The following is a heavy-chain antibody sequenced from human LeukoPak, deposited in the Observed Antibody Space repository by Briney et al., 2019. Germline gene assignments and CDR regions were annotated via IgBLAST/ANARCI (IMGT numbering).Heavy chain of an antibody. Sequence: GGSLRLSCAASGFTFSSYAMSWVRQAPGKGLEWVSAISGSGGSTYYADSVKGRFTISRDNSKDTLYLQLNSLRAEGTALYYCAKWAARGDGLPRSHFDYWGQGILVTVSS. CDR2: ISGSGGST. CDR1: GFTFSSYA. CDR3: AKWAARGDGLPRSHFDY. J-gene: IGHJ4*02. D-gene: IGHD2-21*02. V-gene: IGHV3-23*01.